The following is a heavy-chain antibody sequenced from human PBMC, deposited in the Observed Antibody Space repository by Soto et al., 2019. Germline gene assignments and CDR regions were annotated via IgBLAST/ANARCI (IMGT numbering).Heavy chain of an antibody. D-gene: IGHD3-16*01. CDR1: GFFFSDYY. J-gene: IGHJ4*02. CDR2: ISNSGRIT. Sequence: QVHLEESGGGLVKPGGSLSLSGTASGFFFSDYYMSWIRQAPGRGREWVSDISNSGRITHHADSVEGRFTISRDNAKDSLYLQMNSLRPEDSAIYYCARDHGGGGLTLEYWGQGTLVTVSS. CDR3: ARDHGGGGLTLEY. V-gene: IGHV3-11*01.